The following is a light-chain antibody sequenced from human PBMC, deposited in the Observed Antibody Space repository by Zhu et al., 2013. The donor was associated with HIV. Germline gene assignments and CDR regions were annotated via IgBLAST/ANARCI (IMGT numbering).Light chain of an antibody. CDR1: QSISSW. V-gene: IGKV1-5*03. CDR3: QNYGTSTS. J-gene: IGKJ3*01. CDR2: KAS. Sequence: DIQMTQSPSTLSASVGDRVTITCRASQSISSWLAWYQQKPGKAPKLLIYKASSLESGVPSRFSGSGSGTDFNLTISRLEPEDFAVYYCQNYGTSTSFGPGTKVDIK.